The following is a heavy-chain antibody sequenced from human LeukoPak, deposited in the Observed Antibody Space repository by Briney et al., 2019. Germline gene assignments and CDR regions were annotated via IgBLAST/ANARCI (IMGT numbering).Heavy chain of an antibody. D-gene: IGHD4-11*01. Sequence: GGSLRLSCAASGFSISSYWMHWVRQVPGKGLVWVSRISPDGSTTGYAASVKGRCTASRDNARNTLYLQINRLRAEDSAVYYCTSDRTTITLFELWGQGTLVTVSS. V-gene: IGHV3-74*01. J-gene: IGHJ4*02. CDR3: TSDRTTITLFEL. CDR1: GFSISSYW. CDR2: ISPDGSTT.